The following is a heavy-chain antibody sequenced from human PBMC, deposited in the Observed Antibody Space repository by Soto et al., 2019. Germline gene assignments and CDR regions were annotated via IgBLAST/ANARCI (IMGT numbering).Heavy chain of an antibody. Sequence: SGPTLVNPTQTLTLTCTFSGFSLSTSGVGVGWIRQPPGKALEWLALIYWNDDKRYSPSLKSRLTITKDTSKNQEVLTMTNMDPVDTATYYCAHNRDPDYYDSSGYQDYWGQGTLVTVSS. V-gene: IGHV2-5*01. D-gene: IGHD3-22*01. CDR1: GFSLSTSGVG. CDR2: IYWNDDK. CDR3: AHNRDPDYYDSSGYQDY. J-gene: IGHJ4*02.